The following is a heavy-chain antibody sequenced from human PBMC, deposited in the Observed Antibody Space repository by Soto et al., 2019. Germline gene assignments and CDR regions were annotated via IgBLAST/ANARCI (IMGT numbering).Heavy chain of an antibody. V-gene: IGHV3-9*01. D-gene: IGHD3-16*01. CDR3: AKDNKAVFGYFDY. CDR2: ISWNSGSI. J-gene: IGHJ4*02. CDR1: GFTFSSYS. Sequence: GGSLRLSCAASGFTFSSYSMHWVRQAPGKGLEWVSGISWNSGSIGYADSVKGRFTISRDNAKNSLYLQMNSLRAEDTALYYCAKDNKAVFGYFDYWAQGTLVTVSS.